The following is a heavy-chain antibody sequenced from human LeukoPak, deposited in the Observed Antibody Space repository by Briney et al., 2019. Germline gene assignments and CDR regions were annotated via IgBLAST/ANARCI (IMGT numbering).Heavy chain of an antibody. V-gene: IGHV1-18*01. CDR2: ISAYNGNT. CDR1: GYTFTSYG. J-gene: IGHJ4*02. D-gene: IGHD2-15*01. CDR3: ARDQSCSGGSCYHPFDY. Sequence: ASVKVSRKASGYTFTSYGISWVRRAPGQGLEWMGWISAYNGNTNYAQKLQGRVTMTTDTSTSTAYMELRSLRSDDTAVYYCARDQSCSGGSCYHPFDYWGQGTLVTVSS.